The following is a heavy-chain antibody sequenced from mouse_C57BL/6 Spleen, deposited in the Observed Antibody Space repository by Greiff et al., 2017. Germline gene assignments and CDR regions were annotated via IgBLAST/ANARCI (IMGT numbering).Heavy chain of an antibody. V-gene: IGHV5-4*01. J-gene: IGHJ1*03. CDR2: ISDGGSYT. D-gene: IGHD2-13*01. CDR1: GFTFSSYA. Sequence: EVTLVASGGGLVKPGGSLKLSCAASGFTFSSYAMSWVRQTPEKRLEGVATISDGGSYTYYPDNVKGRFTISRDNAKNNLYLQMRHLRSEDTAMYYCARDSDAYHWYFDVWGTGTTVTVSS. CDR3: ARDSDAYHWYFDV.